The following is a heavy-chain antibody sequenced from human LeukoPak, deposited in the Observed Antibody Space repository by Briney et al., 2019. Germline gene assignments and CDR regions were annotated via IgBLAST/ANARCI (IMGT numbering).Heavy chain of an antibody. J-gene: IGHJ5*02. CDR1: GFTFSSYS. V-gene: IGHV3-48*01. CDR2: ISSAGNTI. CDR3: ARDGWFGDYNWFDP. Sequence: PGGSLRLSCAASGFTFSSYSMNWVRQAPGKGLEWVSYISSAGNTIYYADSVKGQFTVSRDNAKNSLYLQMNSLRAEDTAMYYCARDGWFGDYNWFDPWGQGTLVTVSS. D-gene: IGHD3-10*01.